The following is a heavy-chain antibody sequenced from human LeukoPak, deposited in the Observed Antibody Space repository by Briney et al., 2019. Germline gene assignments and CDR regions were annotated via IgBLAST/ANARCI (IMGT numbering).Heavy chain of an antibody. CDR2: INPKSGGT. CDR3: AGPDSSSWTGAEYFQH. D-gene: IGHD6-13*01. Sequence: ASVKVSCKASGYTFTGYYMHWVRQAPGQGFEWMGWINPKSGGTSYAQTFQGRVTLPRDTSISTAYMELCRLRSDDTAVYFCAGPDSSSWTGAEYFQHWGQGTLVTVSS. CDR1: GYTFTGYY. V-gene: IGHV1-2*02. J-gene: IGHJ1*01.